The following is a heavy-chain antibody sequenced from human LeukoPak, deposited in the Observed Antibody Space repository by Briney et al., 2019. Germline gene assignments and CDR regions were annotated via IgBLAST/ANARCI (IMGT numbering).Heavy chain of an antibody. CDR1: GYTFTSYG. D-gene: IGHD6-6*01. CDR3: ARDAGIAARPEGVHFDY. Sequence: GASVKVSCKASGYTFTSYGISWVRQAPGQGLEWMGWINPNSGGTNYAQKFQGRVTMTRDTSISTAYMELSRLRSDDTAVYYCARDAGIAARPEGVHFDYWGQGTLVTVSS. J-gene: IGHJ4*02. V-gene: IGHV1-2*02. CDR2: INPNSGGT.